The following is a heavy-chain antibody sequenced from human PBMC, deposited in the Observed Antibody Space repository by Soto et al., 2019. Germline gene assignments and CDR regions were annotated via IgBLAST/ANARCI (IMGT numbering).Heavy chain of an antibody. CDR2: INHSGST. J-gene: IGHJ4*02. CDR1: GGSFSGYY. CDR3: ARGLRSEMDY. V-gene: IGHV4-34*01. Sequence: QVQLQQWGAGLLKPSETLSLTCAVYGGSFSGYYWSWIRQPPGKGLEWIGEINHSGSTNYNPSLKSRVTISVDTSKNQFSLKLISVTAADTAVYYCARGLRSEMDYWGQGTLVTVSS.